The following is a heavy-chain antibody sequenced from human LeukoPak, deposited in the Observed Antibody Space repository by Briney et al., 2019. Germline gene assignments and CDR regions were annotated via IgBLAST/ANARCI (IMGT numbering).Heavy chain of an antibody. CDR1: GFTFSNYA. D-gene: IGHD2-8*01. CDR3: AKDRSCTNDICHGDFDY. V-gene: IGHV3-23*01. Sequence: GGTLRLSCAGSGFTFSNYAMSWVRQAPGKGLEWVLCISGNGDNTYNAPSLKGRFTISRDNSKTTQYLKMNSLRAEDTAVYYCAKDRSCTNDICHGDFDYWGQGTLVTVSS. CDR2: ISGNGDNT. J-gene: IGHJ4*02.